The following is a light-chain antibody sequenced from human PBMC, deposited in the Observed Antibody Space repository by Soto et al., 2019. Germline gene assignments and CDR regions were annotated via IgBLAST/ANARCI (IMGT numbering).Light chain of an antibody. J-gene: IGKJ1*01. Sequence: EIVVTQSPATLSVSPGERATLSCRASQSVSSNLAWYQQKPGQAPRLLIYGASTRATGIPARFSGSGSGTEFTLTISSLQSEDFAVYYCHQSNDWWTFGQGTKVDIK. CDR2: GAS. CDR3: HQSNDWWT. CDR1: QSVSSN. V-gene: IGKV3-15*01.